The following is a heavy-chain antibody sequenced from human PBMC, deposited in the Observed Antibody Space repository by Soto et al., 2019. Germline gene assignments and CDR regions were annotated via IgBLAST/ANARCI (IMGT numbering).Heavy chain of an antibody. J-gene: IGHJ6*02. CDR3: ARGVDAGMDV. D-gene: IGHD1-1*01. CDR1: GYTFDTLD. CDR2: MSPKNGNT. Sequence: QVQLVQSGAEVRKPGASVRVSCMASGYTFDTLDINWVRQANGQGFEWIGWMSPKNGNTGYAQKFXGXVXMXXDTSMSTAYMELTSLTSDDTAVYYCARGVDAGMDVWGQGIMVTVSS. V-gene: IGHV1-8*01.